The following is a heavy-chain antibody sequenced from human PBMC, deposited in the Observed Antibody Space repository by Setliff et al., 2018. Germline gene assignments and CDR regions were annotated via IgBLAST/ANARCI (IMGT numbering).Heavy chain of an antibody. Sequence: GSGPTLVNPTQTLTLTCTFSGFSLTTSGVGVGWIRQPPGKALEWLALVYWDDDKRYDPSLKSRLTITKDTSKNQVVLTMTNMDPVDTATYFCAHTSGGGNSACFDYWGQGVLVTVSS. CDR1: GFSLTTSGVG. D-gene: IGHD4-4*01. J-gene: IGHJ4*02. CDR2: VYWDDDK. CDR3: AHTSGGGNSACFDY. V-gene: IGHV2-5*05.